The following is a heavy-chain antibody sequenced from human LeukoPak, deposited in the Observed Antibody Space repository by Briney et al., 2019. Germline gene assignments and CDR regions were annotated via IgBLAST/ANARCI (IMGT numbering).Heavy chain of an antibody. J-gene: IGHJ5*02. V-gene: IGHV1-2*02. CDR3: ARGPMYSGSHHES. Sequence: ASVKVSCKASGYTFTGYYMHCVRQAPGQGLEWMGWIYPKSGGPNYAQKFQGRVTMTRDTSISTAYMELSRLRSDDTAVYYCARGPMYSGSHHESWGQGTLVTVSS. CDR2: IYPKSGGP. CDR1: GYTFTGYY. D-gene: IGHD1-26*01.